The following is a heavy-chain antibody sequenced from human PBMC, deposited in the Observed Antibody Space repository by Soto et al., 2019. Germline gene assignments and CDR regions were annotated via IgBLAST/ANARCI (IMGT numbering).Heavy chain of an antibody. J-gene: IGHJ6*03. V-gene: IGHV1-3*01. CDR3: ARDRGRSSSPWVHYYYMDV. Sequence: ASVKVSCKASAYTFTSYCMHWVRQAPGQRLEWMGWINAGNGNTKYSQKFQGRVTITRDTSASTAYMELSSLRSEDTAVYYCARDRGRSSSPWVHYYYMDVWGKGTTVTVSS. D-gene: IGHD2-15*01. CDR1: AYTFTSYC. CDR2: INAGNGNT.